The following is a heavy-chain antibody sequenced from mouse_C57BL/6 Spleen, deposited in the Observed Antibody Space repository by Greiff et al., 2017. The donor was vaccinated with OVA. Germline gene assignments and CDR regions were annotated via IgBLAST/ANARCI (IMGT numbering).Heavy chain of an antibody. J-gene: IGHJ4*01. V-gene: IGHV1-54*01. D-gene: IGHD2-1*01. CDR1: GYAFTNYL. CDR3: ARGGIYYGNPYYAMDY. Sequence: QVQLQQSGAELVRPGTSVKVSCKASGYAFTNYLIEWVKQRPGQGLEWIGVINPGSGGTNYNEKFKGKATLTADKSSSTAYMQLSSLTSEDSAVYFCARGGIYYGNPYYAMDYWGQGTSVTVSS. CDR2: INPGSGGT.